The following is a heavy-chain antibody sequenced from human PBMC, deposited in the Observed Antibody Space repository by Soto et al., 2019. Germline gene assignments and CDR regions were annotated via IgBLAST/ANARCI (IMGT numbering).Heavy chain of an antibody. Sequence: PXESLKTSCRVSGYSLSTYWIGWVRQIPGKGLEWVGIIHPCDSETRYSPSFQGQVTISADRSINTAYLQWSSLKASDTAMYYCARQGGPDTPMIIDYWGQGTLVTVSS. CDR3: ARQGGPDTPMIIDY. CDR2: IHPCDSET. J-gene: IGHJ4*02. D-gene: IGHD5-18*01. CDR1: GYSLSTYW. V-gene: IGHV5-51*01.